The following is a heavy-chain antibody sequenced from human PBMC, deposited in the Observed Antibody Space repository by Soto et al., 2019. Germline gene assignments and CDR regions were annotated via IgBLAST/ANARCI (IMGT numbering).Heavy chain of an antibody. CDR1: GYKFTSYW. J-gene: IGHJ4*02. CDR2: IHPSDSES. Sequence: GESLKISCKTSGYKFTSYWIGWVRQVPGKGLEWMGIIHPSDSESTYSPSFQGQVTISADKSSTTAYLQWTSLKASDTAIYYCARSGLYSYGYSCSDYWGQGIMVTVYS. CDR3: ARSGLYSYGYSCSDY. V-gene: IGHV5-51*01. D-gene: IGHD5-18*01.